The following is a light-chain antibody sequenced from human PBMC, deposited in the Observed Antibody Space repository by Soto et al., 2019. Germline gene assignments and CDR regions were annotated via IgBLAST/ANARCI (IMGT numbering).Light chain of an antibody. CDR2: KAS. CDR1: QIINTW. J-gene: IGKJ3*01. CDR3: QHYNSYSEFT. Sequence: DIQMTQSPSTLSGTTGDRVSITCRASQIINTWLAWYQQKPGKAPKLLXYKASTLESGVPSRFSGSGSGTEFTLTIGCLQLDDFATYYCQHYNSYSEFTFGPGAKVDIK. V-gene: IGKV1-5*03.